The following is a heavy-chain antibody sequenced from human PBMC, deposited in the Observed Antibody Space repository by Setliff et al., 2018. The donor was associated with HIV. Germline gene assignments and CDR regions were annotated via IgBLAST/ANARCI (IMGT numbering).Heavy chain of an antibody. V-gene: IGHV4-34*01. CDR1: GGSFSGFY. Sequence: SETLSLTCAVYGGSFSGFYWSWIRQPPGKGLEYIGEVDDSGGSNYNPSLKSRVSISVGTSKNQFSLRLSSVTAADTAVYYCARVGEQLLLGFEFWGQGTLVTVSS. CDR3: ARVGEQLLLGFEF. J-gene: IGHJ4*02. D-gene: IGHD3-10*01. CDR2: VDDSGGS.